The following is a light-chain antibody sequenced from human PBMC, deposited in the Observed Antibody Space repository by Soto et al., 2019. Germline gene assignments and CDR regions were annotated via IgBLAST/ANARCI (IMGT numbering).Light chain of an antibody. V-gene: IGKV1-6*01. CDR3: LHDYNRPYT. J-gene: IGKJ2*01. CDR2: AAS. Sequence: AIQMTQSPSSLSASVGDRVTITCRASQGISNDLGWYQQRPGKPPKVLIYAASNLHGVVTPRFSGCRSCTDFALTITSLQPEDFATYYCLHDYNRPYTFGQGTKL. CDR1: QGISND.